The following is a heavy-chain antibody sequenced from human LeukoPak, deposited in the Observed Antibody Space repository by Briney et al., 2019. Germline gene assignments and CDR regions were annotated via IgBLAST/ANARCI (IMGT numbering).Heavy chain of an antibody. V-gene: IGHV1-2*02. J-gene: IGHJ5*02. Sequence: GASVKVSCKASGYTFTGYYMHWVRQAPGQGLEWMGWISPNSGGTNYAQKFQGRVTMTRDTSISTAYMELSRLRSDDTAVYYCARGFGSGYRLGNWFDPWGQGTLVTVSS. CDR2: ISPNSGGT. D-gene: IGHD3-22*01. CDR1: GYTFTGYY. CDR3: ARGFGSGYRLGNWFDP.